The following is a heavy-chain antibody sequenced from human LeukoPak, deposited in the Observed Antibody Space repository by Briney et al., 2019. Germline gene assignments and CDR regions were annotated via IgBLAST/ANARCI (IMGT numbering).Heavy chain of an antibody. D-gene: IGHD6-19*01. CDR3: ARGSTSGWPDYFDY. Sequence: GRSLRLSCAASGFTLSSYWMHWVRQAPGKGLVWVSRINGGGSSTPYANSVKGRFTISRDNAKNTLYLQMHSLRADDTAVYYCARGSTSGWPDYFDYWGQGSVVTVSS. J-gene: IGHJ4*02. CDR1: GFTLSSYW. CDR2: INGGGSST. V-gene: IGHV3-74*01.